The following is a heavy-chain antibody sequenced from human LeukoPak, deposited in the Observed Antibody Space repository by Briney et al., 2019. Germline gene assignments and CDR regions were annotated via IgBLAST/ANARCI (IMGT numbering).Heavy chain of an antibody. J-gene: IGHJ4*02. V-gene: IGHV3-7*01. Sequence: GGSLRLSCAASGFTFSKSWMTWVRQAPGKGLEWVANIKPDGSETYYVDSVMGRFTISRDSAKHSVYLQMNSLRAEDTAVYYCARDRSISGVVTIDFWGQGTLVTVSS. D-gene: IGHD3-3*01. CDR3: ARDRSISGVVTIDF. CDR1: GFTFSKSW. CDR2: IKPDGSET.